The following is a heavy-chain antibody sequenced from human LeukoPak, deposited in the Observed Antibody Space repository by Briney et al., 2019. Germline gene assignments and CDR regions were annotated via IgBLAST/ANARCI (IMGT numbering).Heavy chain of an antibody. CDR2: ISYDGSNK. CDR1: GFTFSSYG. V-gene: IGHV3-30*18. Sequence: GGSLRLSCAASGFTFSSYGIHWVRQAPGKGLEWVAVISYDGSNKYYADSVKGRFTISRDNSKNTLYLQMNSLRAEDPAVYYCAKDQDYYGSGSLDHWGQGTLVTVSS. J-gene: IGHJ4*02. CDR3: AKDQDYYGSGSLDH. D-gene: IGHD3-10*01.